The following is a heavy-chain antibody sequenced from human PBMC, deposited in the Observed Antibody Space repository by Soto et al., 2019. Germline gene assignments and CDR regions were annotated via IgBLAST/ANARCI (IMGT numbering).Heavy chain of an antibody. V-gene: IGHV1-3*01. D-gene: IGHD3-22*01. Sequence: ASVKVSCKASGYTFTSHGINWVRQAPGRGLEWMGWINPGNGNTKYSQQFQGRVIIDWDTSASTACMELSSLRPEDTAVYYCARGGYFDSSNYLAYWGLGTLVTVSS. CDR3: ARGGYFDSSNYLAY. CDR2: INPGNGNT. J-gene: IGHJ4*02. CDR1: GYTFTSHG.